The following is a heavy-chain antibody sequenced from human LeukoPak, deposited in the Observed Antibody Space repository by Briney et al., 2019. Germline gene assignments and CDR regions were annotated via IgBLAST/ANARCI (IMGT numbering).Heavy chain of an antibody. CDR3: AKLQRGYSYGYEFGFDY. CDR2: ISGSGGST. Sequence: PGGSLRLSCAASGFTVSSNYMSWVRQAPGKGLEWVSAISGSGGSTYYADSVKGRFTISRDNSKNTLYLQMNSLRAEDTAVYYCAKLQRGYSYGYEFGFDYWGQGTLVTVSS. CDR1: GFTVSSNY. V-gene: IGHV3-23*01. D-gene: IGHD5-18*01. J-gene: IGHJ4*02.